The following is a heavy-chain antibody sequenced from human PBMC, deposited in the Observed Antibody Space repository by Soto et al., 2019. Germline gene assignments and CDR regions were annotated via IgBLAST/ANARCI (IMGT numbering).Heavy chain of an antibody. CDR3: ARDEGSAGRYYYYYGMDV. D-gene: IGHD6-19*01. V-gene: IGHV1-69*13. CDR2: IIPIFGTA. J-gene: IGHJ6*02. Sequence: SVKVSCKASGGTFSSYDISWVRQAPGQGLEWMGGIIPIFGTANYAQKFQGRVTITADESTSIAYMAQSSLRSEDSAVYYCARDEGSAGRYYYYYGMDVWGQGTTVTVSS. CDR1: GGTFSSYD.